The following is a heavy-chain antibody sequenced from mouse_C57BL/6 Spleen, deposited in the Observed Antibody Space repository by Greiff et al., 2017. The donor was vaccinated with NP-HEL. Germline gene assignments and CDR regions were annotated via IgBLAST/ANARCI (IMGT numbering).Heavy chain of an antibody. J-gene: IGHJ4*01. CDR3: ARWGGVYAMDY. CDR1: GYTFTSYW. Sequence: QVQLQQPGAELVMPGASVKLSCKASGYTFTSYWMHWVKQRPGQGLEWIGEIDPSDSYTNYNQKFKGKSTLTVDKSSSTAYMPLSSLTSEDSAVDDCARWGGVYAMDYWGQGTSVTVAS. V-gene: IGHV1-69*01. CDR2: IDPSDSYT.